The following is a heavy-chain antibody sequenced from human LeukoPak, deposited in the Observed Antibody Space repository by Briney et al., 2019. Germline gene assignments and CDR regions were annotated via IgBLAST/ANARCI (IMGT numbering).Heavy chain of an antibody. Sequence: SETLSLTCTVSGGSISSYYWSWIRQLPGKGLEWVGYIYYSGSTNYNPSLKSRVTISVDTSKNQFSLKLTSVTAADTAVYYCARAGGYASPIGIWGQGTMVTVSS. CDR1: GGSISSYY. V-gene: IGHV4-59*01. CDR3: ARAGGYASPIGI. J-gene: IGHJ3*02. D-gene: IGHD5-12*01. CDR2: IYYSGST.